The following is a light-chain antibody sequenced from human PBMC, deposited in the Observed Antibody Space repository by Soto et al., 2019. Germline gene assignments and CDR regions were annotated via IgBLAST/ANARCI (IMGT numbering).Light chain of an antibody. CDR1: RSDVGGYNY. Sequence: QSALTQPASVSGSPGQSITISCTGTRSDVGGYNYVSWYQQHPGKAPKLMIYEVSNRPSGVSNRFSGSKSGNTASLTISGLQGEDEADYYWSSYTSSSTVVFGGGTKVTVL. J-gene: IGLJ2*01. CDR2: EVS. V-gene: IGLV2-14*01. CDR3: SSYTSSSTVV.